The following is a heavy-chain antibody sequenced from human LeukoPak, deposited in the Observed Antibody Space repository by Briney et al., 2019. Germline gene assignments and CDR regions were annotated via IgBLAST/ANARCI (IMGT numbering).Heavy chain of an antibody. CDR1: GFTFAGYT. CDR2: IGASGGST. CDR3: AKDLGQRWLQSDAFDF. V-gene: IGHV3-23*01. J-gene: IGHJ3*01. Sequence: GGSLRLSCVASGFTFAGYTMTWVRQAPGKGLEWVSGIGASGGSTFYADSVKGRFTISRDNSKNTVYLQLNSLRAEDTALYYCAKDLGQRWLQSDAFDFWGQGTMVTVSS. D-gene: IGHD5-24*01.